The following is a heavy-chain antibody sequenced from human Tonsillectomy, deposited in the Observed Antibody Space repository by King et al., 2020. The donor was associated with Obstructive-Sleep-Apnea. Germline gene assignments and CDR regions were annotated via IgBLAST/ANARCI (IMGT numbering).Heavy chain of an antibody. J-gene: IGHJ4*02. Sequence: QLQESGPGLVKPSQTLSLTCTGSGGSISSGEYYWSWIRQPPGKGLEWIGYIYYSGNTYYNPSLKSRLTISVDTSKNQFSLKLTSLTAADPAVYYCAREGGVATTELGIDYWGQGTLVTVSS. V-gene: IGHV4-30-4*01. D-gene: IGHD5-12*01. CDR3: AREGGVATTELGIDY. CDR2: IYYSGNT. CDR1: GGSISSGEYY.